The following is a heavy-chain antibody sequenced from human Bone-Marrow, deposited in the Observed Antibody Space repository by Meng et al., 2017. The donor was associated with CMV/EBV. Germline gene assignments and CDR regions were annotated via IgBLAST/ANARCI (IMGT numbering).Heavy chain of an antibody. J-gene: IGHJ4*02. V-gene: IGHV1-46*01. CDR2: INPSGGTT. CDR3: AREGVGALGY. D-gene: IGHD1-26*01. CDR1: GYTFTSYC. Sequence: ASVKVSCKASGYTFTSYCVHWVRQAPGQGLEWMGIINPSGGTTSYAQKFQGRVTMTTDTSTSTVYMELSSLRSEDTAVYYCAREGVGALGYWGQGTLVTVSS.